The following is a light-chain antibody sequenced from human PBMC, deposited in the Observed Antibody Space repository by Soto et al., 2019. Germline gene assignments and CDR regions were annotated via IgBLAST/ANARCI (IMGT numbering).Light chain of an antibody. Sequence: IQLTQSPSSLSASVGDRVTITCRASQGISSDLAWYQQKPGKAPNLLIYDASTLQSGVPSRFSDSGSGTDFTLTISSLQPEDFATYYCQQLNIYPITFGQGTRLEIK. CDR1: QGISSD. CDR2: DAS. J-gene: IGKJ5*01. CDR3: QQLNIYPIT. V-gene: IGKV1-9*01.